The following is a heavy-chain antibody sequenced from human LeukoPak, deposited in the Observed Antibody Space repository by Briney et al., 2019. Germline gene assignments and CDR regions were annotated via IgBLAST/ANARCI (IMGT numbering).Heavy chain of an antibody. Sequence: GGSLRLSCAASGFTFSSYGMYWVRQAPGKGLEWVAFTRYDGSNKYYADSVKGRFTISRDNAKNSLYLQMNSLRAEDTAVYYCARQQWLDHFGFDYWGQGTLVTVSS. CDR2: TRYDGSNK. D-gene: IGHD6-19*01. CDR3: ARQQWLDHFGFDY. V-gene: IGHV3-30*02. CDR1: GFTFSSYG. J-gene: IGHJ4*02.